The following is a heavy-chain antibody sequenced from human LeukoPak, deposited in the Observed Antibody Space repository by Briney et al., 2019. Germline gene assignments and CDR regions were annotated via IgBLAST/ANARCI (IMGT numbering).Heavy chain of an antibody. CDR3: ARLRITILRGHDAFDI. D-gene: IGHD3-3*01. J-gene: IGHJ3*02. Sequence: SETLSLTCTVSGGSISSYYWSWIRQPPGKGREWIGYIYYSGSTNYKPSLKSRVTISVDTSKNQFSLKLSSVTAADTAVYYCARLRITILRGHDAFDIWGQGTMVTVSS. V-gene: IGHV4-59*08. CDR1: GGSISSYY. CDR2: IYYSGST.